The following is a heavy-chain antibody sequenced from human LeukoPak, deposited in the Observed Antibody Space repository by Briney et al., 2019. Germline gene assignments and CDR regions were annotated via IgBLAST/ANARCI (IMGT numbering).Heavy chain of an antibody. CDR1: GFIFSSYG. CDR3: ARGYYYGSGSYYNFGDAFDI. Sequence: GRSLRLSCAASGFIFSSYGMHWVRQAPGKGLEWVAVIWYDGSNKYYADSVKGRFTISRDNSKDTLYLQMNSLRAEDTAVYYCARGYYYGSGSYYNFGDAFDIWGQGTMVTVSS. V-gene: IGHV3-33*01. J-gene: IGHJ3*02. CDR2: IWYDGSNK. D-gene: IGHD3-10*01.